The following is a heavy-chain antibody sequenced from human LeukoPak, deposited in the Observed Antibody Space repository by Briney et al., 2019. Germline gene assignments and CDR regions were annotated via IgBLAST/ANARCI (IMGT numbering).Heavy chain of an antibody. D-gene: IGHD1-26*01. V-gene: IGHV4-59*01. CDR1: GGSISSYY. CDR2: IYYSGST. J-gene: IGHJ4*02. Sequence: SETLSLTCTVSGGSISSYYWSSIRQPPGKGLEWIGYIYYSGSTNYNPSLKSRVTISVDTSKNQFSLKLSSVTAADTAVYYCAGRKWELPGPLDYWGQGTLVTVSS. CDR3: AGRKWELPGPLDY.